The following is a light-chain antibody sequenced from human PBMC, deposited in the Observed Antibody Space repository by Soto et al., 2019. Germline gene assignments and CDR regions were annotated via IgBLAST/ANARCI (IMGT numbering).Light chain of an antibody. CDR3: QQTRSYPST. J-gene: IGKJ4*01. CDR1: RGITSY. CDR2: GAS. V-gene: IGKV1-9*01. Sequence: IQLTQSPSSLSASVGDSVTITCRASRGITSYLAWYQQKPGKAPNLLIYGASTLQSGVPSRFSGSGSGTDFTLTISSLQAEDFATYYCQQTRSYPSTVGGGTKV.